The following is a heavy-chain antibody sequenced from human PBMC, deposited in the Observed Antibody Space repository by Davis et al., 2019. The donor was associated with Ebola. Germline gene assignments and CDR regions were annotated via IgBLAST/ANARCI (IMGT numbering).Heavy chain of an antibody. J-gene: IGHJ5*02. V-gene: IGHV4-59*08. CDR3: ASVGYCISNSCYTGSNWFDP. D-gene: IGHD2-2*02. Sequence: SETLSLTCTVSGGSISGYYWSWIRQPPGKGLEWIGFIHYSGKTYYNPSLKSRVTISVDTSKNQFSLKLSSVTAADTAVYYCASVGYCISNSCYTGSNWFDPWGQGTLVTVSS. CDR2: IHYSGKT. CDR1: GGSISGYY.